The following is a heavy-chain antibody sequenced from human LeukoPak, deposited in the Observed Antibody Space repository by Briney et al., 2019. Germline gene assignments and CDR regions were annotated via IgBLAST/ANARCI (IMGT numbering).Heavy chain of an antibody. D-gene: IGHD6-19*01. CDR1: GGSISSSNW. CDR3: ARTRGQWLLYGMDV. V-gene: IGHV4-4*02. CDR2: IYHSGST. J-gene: IGHJ6*04. Sequence: SGTLFLTCAVSGGSISSSNWWSWVRQPPGKGLEWIGEIYHSGSTNYNPSLKSRVTISVDKSKNQFSLKLSSVTAADTAVYYCARTRGQWLLYGMDVWGKGTTVTVSS.